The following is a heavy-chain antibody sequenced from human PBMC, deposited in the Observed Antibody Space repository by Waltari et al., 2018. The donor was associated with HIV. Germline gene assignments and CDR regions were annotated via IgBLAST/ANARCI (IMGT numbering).Heavy chain of an antibody. V-gene: IGHV3-48*04. CDR3: ARERFGSSYFGY. Sequence: EVQLVESGGGLVQPGGSLRLSCAASGFTFSSYAMNWVRQAPGKWLGLVSYISSSSTTINYAYSVKGRFTISRDNAKNLLYLQMSSLRAEDTAVYFCARERFGSSYFGYWGQGTLVTVSS. D-gene: IGHD6-6*01. J-gene: IGHJ4*02. CDR2: ISSSSTTI. CDR1: GFTFSSYA.